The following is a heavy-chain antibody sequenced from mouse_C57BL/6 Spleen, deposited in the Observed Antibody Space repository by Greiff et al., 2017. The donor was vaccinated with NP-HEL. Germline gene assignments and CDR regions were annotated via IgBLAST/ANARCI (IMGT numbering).Heavy chain of an antibody. Sequence: QVQLQQSGAELVRPGASVTLSCKASGYTFTDYEMHWVKQTHVHGLEWIGAIDPETGGTAYNQKFKGKAILTADKSSSTAYMELRSLTSEDSAVYYCTRTYYGNYPYWGQGTLVTVSA. CDR1: GYTFTDYE. V-gene: IGHV1-15*01. CDR3: TRTYYGNYPY. CDR2: IDPETGGT. J-gene: IGHJ3*01. D-gene: IGHD2-10*01.